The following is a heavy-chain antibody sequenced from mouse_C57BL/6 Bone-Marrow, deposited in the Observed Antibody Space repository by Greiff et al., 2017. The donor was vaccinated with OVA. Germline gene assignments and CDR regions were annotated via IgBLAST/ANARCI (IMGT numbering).Heavy chain of an antibody. Sequence: QVQLQQPGAELVKPGASVKLSCKASGYTFTSYWMHWVKQRPGRGLAWIGRIDPNSGGTKYNEKFQSKATLTVDKPYSPAYMQLSSLTSEDSAVYDCARFDGNYEGYFDVWGTGTTVTVAS. CDR2: IDPNSGGT. V-gene: IGHV1-72*01. CDR1: GYTFTSYW. J-gene: IGHJ1*03. CDR3: ARFDGNYEGYFDV. D-gene: IGHD2-1*01.